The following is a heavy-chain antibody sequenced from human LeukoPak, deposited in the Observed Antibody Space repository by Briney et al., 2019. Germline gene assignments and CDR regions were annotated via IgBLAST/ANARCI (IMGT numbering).Heavy chain of an antibody. V-gene: IGHV1-46*01. CDR1: GYSFTRYH. Sequence: GASVKVSCKASGYSFTRYHMHWVRQAPGHGLEWMGIINPSGGRTTYAQNFQGRVTMTTDTSTSTLYMELSSLRSEDTAVYYCARVAYYGLDVWGQGTTVTVSS. J-gene: IGHJ6*02. CDR2: INPSGGRT. CDR3: ARVAYYGLDV.